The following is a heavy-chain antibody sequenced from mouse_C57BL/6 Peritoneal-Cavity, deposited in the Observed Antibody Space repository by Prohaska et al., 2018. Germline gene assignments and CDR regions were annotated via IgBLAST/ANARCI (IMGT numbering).Heavy chain of an antibody. J-gene: IGHJ4*01. CDR3: ALIYYDYDGYAMDY. D-gene: IGHD2-4*01. V-gene: IGHV1-36*01. CDR2: GT. Sequence: GTSDNQKLKGKTTLTVDTSASTAYMELNSLTSEDSAVYYCALIYYDYDGYAMDYWGQGTSVTVSS.